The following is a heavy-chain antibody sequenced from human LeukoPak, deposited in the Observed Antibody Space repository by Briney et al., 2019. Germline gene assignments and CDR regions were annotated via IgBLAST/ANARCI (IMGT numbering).Heavy chain of an antibody. J-gene: IGHJ4*02. V-gene: IGHV3-30*02. D-gene: IGHD3/OR15-3a*01. CDR1: GFTFSNHI. Sequence: GGSLRLSCAASGFTFSNHIMHWVRHAPGKGLEWVSFIRFDGTNRHYVDSVKGRFTISRDNPNNMLYLQMNSLKFDDTAVYYCARDAYHSGDLDQWGEGTLVIVSS. CDR2: IRFDGTNR. CDR3: ARDAYHSGDLDQ.